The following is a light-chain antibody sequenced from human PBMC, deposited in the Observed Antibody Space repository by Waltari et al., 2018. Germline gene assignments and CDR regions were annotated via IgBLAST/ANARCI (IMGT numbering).Light chain of an antibody. V-gene: IGKV3-20*01. CDR1: QSGSRY. CDR3: QNHERLPAM. Sequence: SCRASQSGSRYVAWYQQKPGQAPRLLIDGASSRATGIPDRFSGSGSGTDFSLTISRLEPEDFAVYYCQNHERLPAMFGQGTKVEIK. J-gene: IGKJ1*01. CDR2: GAS.